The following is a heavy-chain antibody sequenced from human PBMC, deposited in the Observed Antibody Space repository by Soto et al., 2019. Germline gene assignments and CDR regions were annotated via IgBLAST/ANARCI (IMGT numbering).Heavy chain of an antibody. CDR2: INPNSGNT. CDR3: ARGRHDYVWGSYRFDAFDI. V-gene: IGHV1-8*01. CDR1: GYTFTSYD. Sequence: QVQLVQSGAEVKKPGASVKVSCKASGYTFTSYDINWVRQATGQGLEWMGWINPNSGNTGYAQKFQGRVTMTRNTSRSTAYMELSSLRSEDTAVYYCARGRHDYVWGSYRFDAFDIWGQGTMVTVSS. D-gene: IGHD3-16*02. J-gene: IGHJ3*02.